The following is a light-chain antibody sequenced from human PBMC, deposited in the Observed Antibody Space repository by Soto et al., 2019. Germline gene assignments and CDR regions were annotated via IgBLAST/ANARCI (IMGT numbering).Light chain of an antibody. CDR2: GAS. CDR1: QSVSSSY. V-gene: IGKV3-20*01. Sequence: EMVLTQSPGTLSLSPGERATLSCRASQSVSSSYLAWYQQKPGQAPRLLIYGASSRATGIPDRFSGSGSGTDFTLTISRLEPEDFAVYYCQQYGSSSYTFGQGPKLEIK. J-gene: IGKJ2*01. CDR3: QQYGSSSYT.